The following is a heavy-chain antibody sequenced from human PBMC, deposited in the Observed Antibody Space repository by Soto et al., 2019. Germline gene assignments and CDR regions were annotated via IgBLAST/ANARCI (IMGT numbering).Heavy chain of an antibody. CDR1: GGSISSSSYY. Sequence: QLQLQESGPGLVKPSETLSLTCTVSGGSISSSSYYWGWIRQPPGKGLEWIGSIYYSGSTYYNPSLKSRVTRSVDTSKNPFSLKLSAVTAADTAVYYCATPSSGWQRNSCAFDIWGQGTMVTVSS. D-gene: IGHD6-19*01. CDR3: ATPSSGWQRNSCAFDI. CDR2: IYYSGST. J-gene: IGHJ3*02. V-gene: IGHV4-39*01.